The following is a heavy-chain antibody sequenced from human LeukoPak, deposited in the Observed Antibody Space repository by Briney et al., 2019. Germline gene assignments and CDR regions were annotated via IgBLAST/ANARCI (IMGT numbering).Heavy chain of an antibody. CDR1: GFTFDAYT. J-gene: IGHJ4*02. V-gene: IGHV3-21*01. Sequence: GGSLRLSCAASGFTFDAYTMNWVRQAPGKGLEWVSSISSSSSYIYYADSVKGRFTISRDSAKNSLYLQMNSLRAEDTAVYYCARAVATITSYWGQGTLVTVSS. D-gene: IGHD5-12*01. CDR3: ARAVATITSY. CDR2: ISSSSSYI.